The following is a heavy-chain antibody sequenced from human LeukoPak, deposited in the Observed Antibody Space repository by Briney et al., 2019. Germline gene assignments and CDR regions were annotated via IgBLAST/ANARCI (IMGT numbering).Heavy chain of an antibody. CDR2: INTDGSST. V-gene: IGHV3-74*01. J-gene: IGHJ3*01. D-gene: IGHD1-26*01. CDR3: ARVIGWDEPFDL. CDR1: GFTLSNFW. Sequence: PGGSLRLSCSASGFTLSNFWIHWVRQAPGKGPVWVSRINTDGSSTNYADSVKGRFAVSRDNAKNTLYLQMNSLRVEDTAVYYCARVIGWDEPFDLWGQGTMVTVSS.